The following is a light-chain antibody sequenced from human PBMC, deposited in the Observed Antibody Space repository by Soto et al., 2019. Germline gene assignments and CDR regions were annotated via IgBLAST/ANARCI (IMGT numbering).Light chain of an antibody. Sequence: QSVLTQPPSVSGAPGQRVTISCTGSSSNIGAGYDVHWYQQLPGTAPKLLIYANSNRPSGVPDRFSGSKSGTSASLAITGLQAEDEADYYCQSYDSSLSGSVVGGGTQLTVL. CDR3: QSYDSSLSGSV. CDR1: SSNIGAGYD. J-gene: IGLJ2*01. CDR2: ANS. V-gene: IGLV1-40*01.